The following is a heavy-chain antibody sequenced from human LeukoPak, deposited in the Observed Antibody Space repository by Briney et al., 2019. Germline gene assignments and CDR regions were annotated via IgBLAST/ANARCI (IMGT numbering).Heavy chain of an antibody. CDR1: GCTFSNYA. Sequence: GGSLRLSCAASGCTFSNYAMSWVRRTPGKGLEWVSSIGGSGTTYYADSVKGRLTISRDNSKNTLYLQMNSLRAEDTAVYYCAKGRIQNAFDIWGQGTMVTVSS. J-gene: IGHJ3*02. CDR2: IGGSGTT. CDR3: AKGRIQNAFDI. V-gene: IGHV3-23*01.